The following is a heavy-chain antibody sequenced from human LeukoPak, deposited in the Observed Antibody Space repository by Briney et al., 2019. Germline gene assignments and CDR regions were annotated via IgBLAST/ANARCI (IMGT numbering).Heavy chain of an antibody. V-gene: IGHV3-21*01. Sequence: PGGSLRLSCAASGFTVSSYSMNWVRQAPGKGLEWVSSISSSSSYIYYADSVKGRFTISRDNAKNSLYLQMNSLRAEDTAVYYCARVSGGGSGGYELDYWGQGTLVTVSS. CDR2: ISSSSSYI. D-gene: IGHD5-12*01. J-gene: IGHJ4*02. CDR3: ARVSGGGSGGYELDY. CDR1: GFTVSSYS.